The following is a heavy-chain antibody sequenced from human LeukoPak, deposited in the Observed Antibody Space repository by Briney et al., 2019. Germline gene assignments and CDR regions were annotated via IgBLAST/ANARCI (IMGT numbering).Heavy chain of an antibody. CDR2: INHSGST. CDR1: GGSFSGYY. V-gene: IGHV4-34*01. J-gene: IGHJ4*02. CDR3: ARTSYSSSWYSSVIVFDY. Sequence: PSETLSLTCAVYGGSFSGYYWSWIRQPPGKGLEWIGEINHSGSTNYNPSLKSRVTISVDTSKNQFSLKLSSVTAADTAVYYCARTSYSSSWYSSVIVFDYWGQGTLVTVSS. D-gene: IGHD6-13*01.